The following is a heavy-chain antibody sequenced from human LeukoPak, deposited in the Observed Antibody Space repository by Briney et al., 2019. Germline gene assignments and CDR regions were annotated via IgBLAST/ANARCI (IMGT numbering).Heavy chain of an antibody. CDR1: GFTFSSYC. J-gene: IGHJ4*02. V-gene: IGHV3-21*01. CDR2: ISSSSSYI. D-gene: IGHD5-24*01. CDR3: ARGRDGYNVASDY. Sequence: PGGSLRLSCAASGFTFSSYCMNWVRQAPGKGLEWVSSISSSSSYIYYADSVKGRFTISRDNAKNSLYLQMNSLRAEDTAVYYCARGRDGYNVASDYWGQGTLVTVSS.